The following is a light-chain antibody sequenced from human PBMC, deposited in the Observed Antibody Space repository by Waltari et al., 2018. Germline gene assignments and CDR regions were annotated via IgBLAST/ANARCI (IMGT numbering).Light chain of an antibody. CDR1: QTINTY. CDR3: QQSYSSPRI. Sequence: DILVTQSPSSLSASVGDRVTITCRASQTINTYINWFQQKPGKAPKLLIYGASTLQSGVPSRFSGSGLGTVFTLTINNLQPEDVATYHCQQSYSSPRIFGQGTKLEI. CDR2: GAS. V-gene: IGKV1-39*01. J-gene: IGKJ2*01.